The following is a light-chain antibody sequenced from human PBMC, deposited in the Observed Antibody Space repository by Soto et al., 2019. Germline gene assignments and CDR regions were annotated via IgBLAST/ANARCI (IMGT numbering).Light chain of an antibody. J-gene: IGKJ1*01. CDR1: QSISSW. Sequence: DIQMTQSPSTLSASVGDRVTITCRASQSISSWLAWYQQKPGKAPKLLIYKASSLESGVPSRFSGSGSGTEFTLTISSLQPDDFATYYCQQYHSYWTFGQGTKLELK. V-gene: IGKV1-5*03. CDR3: QQYHSYWT. CDR2: KAS.